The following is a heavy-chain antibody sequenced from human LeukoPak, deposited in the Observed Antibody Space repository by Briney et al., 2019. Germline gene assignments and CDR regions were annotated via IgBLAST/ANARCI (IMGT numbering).Heavy chain of an antibody. CDR2: IYSGGGT. V-gene: IGHV3-53*01. Sequence: GGSLRLSCAASGFTVSSNYMSWVRQAPWRGLEWVSVIYSGGGTYYADSVKGRFTISRDNSKNTLYLQMNSLRAEDTAVYYCARDYYGSGSWYYWGQGTLVTVSS. CDR3: ARDYYGSGSWYY. J-gene: IGHJ4*02. D-gene: IGHD3-10*01. CDR1: GFTVSSNY.